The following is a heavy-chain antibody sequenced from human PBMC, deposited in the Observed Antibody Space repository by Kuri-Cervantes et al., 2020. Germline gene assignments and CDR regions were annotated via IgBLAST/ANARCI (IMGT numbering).Heavy chain of an antibody. CDR3: VRYYGSGSYYNDGLNWFDP. CDR1: GGSFSGYY. V-gene: IGHV4-59*01. CDR2: IYYGGST. Sequence: SETLSLTCAVYGGSFSGYYWSWIRQPPGKGLEWIGYIYYGGSTNYNPSLKSRVTISVDSSKNQFSLKLSSVTAADTAVYYCVRYYGSGSYYNDGLNWFDPWGQGTLVTVSS. D-gene: IGHD3-10*01. J-gene: IGHJ5*02.